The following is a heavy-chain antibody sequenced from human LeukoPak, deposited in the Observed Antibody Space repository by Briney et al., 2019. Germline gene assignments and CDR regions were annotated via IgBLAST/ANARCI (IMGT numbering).Heavy chain of an antibody. Sequence: PSETLSLTCGVSGGSVINTNWWTWVRQPPGKGLEWIGEVHLDERTNYNPSLESRLTMSVDVSENQVSLKLTSVTAADTAVYYCAREGGFYRPLDYSGQGTLVTVSS. D-gene: IGHD3-3*01. CDR2: VHLDERT. CDR1: GGSVINTNW. CDR3: AREGGFYRPLDY. J-gene: IGHJ4*02. V-gene: IGHV4-4*02.